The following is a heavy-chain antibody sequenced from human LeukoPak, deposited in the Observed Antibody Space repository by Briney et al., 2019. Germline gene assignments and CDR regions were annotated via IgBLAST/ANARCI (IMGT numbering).Heavy chain of an antibody. V-gene: IGHV4-59*01. J-gene: IGHJ3*02. D-gene: IGHD2-15*01. CDR2: IYYSGST. CDR1: GGSISSYY. CDR3: AGVECRGSCYYSRGAFDI. Sequence: SETLSLACTVSGGSISSYYWSWIRQPPGKGLEWIGYIYYSGSTNYNPSLKSRVTISVDTSKNQFSLKLSSVTAADTAVYYCAGVECRGSCYYSRGAFDIWGQGTMVTVSS.